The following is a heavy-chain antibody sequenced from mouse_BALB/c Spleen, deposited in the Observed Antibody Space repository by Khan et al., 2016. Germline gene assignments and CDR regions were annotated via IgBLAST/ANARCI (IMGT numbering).Heavy chain of an antibody. CDR1: GYSFTSYW. CDR3: ARVGYRYTVVMDY. J-gene: IGHJ4*01. V-gene: IGHV1S127*01. Sequence: QVQLQQSGPQLVRPGASVKISCKASGYSFTSYWIYWVQQRPGQGLEWIGMSDPSDSETRLNQKLKDKATMTVDTAHSTAYMQLSSPTYEDSVVCNCARVGYRYTVVMDYWGQGTPVTVSS. CDR2: SDPSDSET. D-gene: IGHD2-14*01.